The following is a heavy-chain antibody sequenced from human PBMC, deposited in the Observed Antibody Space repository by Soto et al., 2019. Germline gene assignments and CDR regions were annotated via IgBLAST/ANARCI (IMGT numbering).Heavy chain of an antibody. V-gene: IGHV4-30-2*01. CDR3: ARLPDY. CDR2: ISPSGST. CDR1: GGSISSGVYS. Sequence: QLQLQESGSGLVKPSQTLSLTCAVSGGSISSGVYSWSWFRQPPGKGLEWIGYISPSGSTNYNPTLKRRVTLSVDRSNNQFSLKPSSVTAADTAVYYCARLPDYWGQGTLVTVSS. J-gene: IGHJ4*02.